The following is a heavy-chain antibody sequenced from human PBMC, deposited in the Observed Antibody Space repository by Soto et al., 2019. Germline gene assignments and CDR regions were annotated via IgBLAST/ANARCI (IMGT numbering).Heavy chain of an antibody. J-gene: IGHJ4*02. CDR2: ISYDGSNK. CDR3: SKAPHDIVVVVAKGGGGYYFDY. Sequence: QVQLVESGGGVVQPGRSLRLSCAASGFTFSSYGMHWVRQAPGKGLEWVAVISYDGSNKYYADSVKGRFTIYRDNYKNTLYLQMNRLRAEDTAVYYCSKAPHDIVVVVAKGGGGYYFDYWGQGTLVTVSS. D-gene: IGHD2-15*01. V-gene: IGHV3-30*18. CDR1: GFTFSSYG.